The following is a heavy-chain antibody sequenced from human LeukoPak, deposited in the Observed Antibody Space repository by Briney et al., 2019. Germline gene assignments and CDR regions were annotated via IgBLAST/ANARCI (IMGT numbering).Heavy chain of an antibody. Sequence: PGGSLRLSCVASGFTFSNHWMSRVRQAPGKGLEWVANIKRDGSEKYFVDSVKGRFTISRDDAKNSLYLQMNSLRAEDTAVYYCARGVNTAMTPLRFDPWGQGTLVTVSS. J-gene: IGHJ5*02. CDR3: ARGVNTAMTPLRFDP. V-gene: IGHV3-7*01. D-gene: IGHD5-18*01. CDR1: GFTFSNHW. CDR2: IKRDGSEK.